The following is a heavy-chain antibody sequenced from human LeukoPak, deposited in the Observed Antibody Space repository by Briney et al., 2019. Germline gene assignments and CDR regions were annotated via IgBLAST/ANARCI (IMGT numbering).Heavy chain of an antibody. CDR2: INHSGST. CDR1: GGSFSGYY. V-gene: IGHV4-34*01. Sequence: KPSETLSLTCAVYGGSFSGYYWSWIRQPPGKGLEWIGEINHSGSTNYNPSLKSRVTISVDTSKNQFSLKLSSVTAADTAVYYCARGRIVYCSSTSCFYGMDVWGQGTTVTVSS. D-gene: IGHD2-2*01. J-gene: IGHJ6*02. CDR3: ARGRIVYCSSTSCFYGMDV.